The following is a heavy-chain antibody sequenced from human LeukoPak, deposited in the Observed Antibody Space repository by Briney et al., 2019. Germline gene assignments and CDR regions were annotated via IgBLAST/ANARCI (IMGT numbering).Heavy chain of an antibody. CDR3: ARHGLGYYYYMDV. CDR2: IYYTGTT. CDR1: GDSIRSSSYY. V-gene: IGHV4-39*01. D-gene: IGHD3-16*01. J-gene: IGHJ6*03. Sequence: SETLSLTCTVSGDSIRSSSYYWGWIRQPPGKGLEWIGSIYYTGTTYYNPSIKSRVTISVDTSKNQFSLKVRSVTAADTAVYYCARHGLGYYYYMDVWGKGTTVTVSS.